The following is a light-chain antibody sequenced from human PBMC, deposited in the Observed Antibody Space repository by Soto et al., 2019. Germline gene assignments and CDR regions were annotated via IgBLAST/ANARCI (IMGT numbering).Light chain of an antibody. CDR1: QGIRND. J-gene: IGKJ2*01. CDR3: LQDYNYPYT. CDR2: AAS. V-gene: IGKV1-6*01. Sequence: AIQMTQSPSSLSASVGDRVTITCRASQGIRNDLGWYQQKPGKAPKLLIYAASSLQSGVPSRFSGSGSGTDFTLTISNPQPEDFATYYCLQDYNYPYTFGQGTKLEIK.